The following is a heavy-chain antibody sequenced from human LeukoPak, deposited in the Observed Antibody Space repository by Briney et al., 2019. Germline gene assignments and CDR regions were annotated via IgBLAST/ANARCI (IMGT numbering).Heavy chain of an antibody. V-gene: IGHV3-30*04. J-gene: IGHJ4*02. CDR2: ISYDGSNK. D-gene: IGHD1-1*01. CDR3: TRGRLETPRSAIDS. Sequence: GGSLRLSCAASGFTFSSYAMHWVRQAPGKGLEWVAVISYDGSNKYYADSVKGRFTISRDNAKGTLYLQMNSLRAEDTAVYYCTRGRLETPRSAIDSWGQGTLVTVSS. CDR1: GFTFSSYA.